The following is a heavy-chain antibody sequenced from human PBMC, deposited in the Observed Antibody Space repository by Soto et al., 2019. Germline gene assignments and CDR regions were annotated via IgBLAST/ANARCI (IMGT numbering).Heavy chain of an antibody. V-gene: IGHV3-30*18. CDR1: GITFGSRA. J-gene: IGHJ4*02. D-gene: IGHD6-6*01. CDR2: ISYDGSTK. Sequence: GQLLESGGDLVQPGGSLRLSCVASGITFGSRAMSWVRQAPGEGLEWVTVISYDGSTKYYADSVEGRFTISRDNSKNTLYLQMNSLRAEDTAVYYCAKDRHSTSSGGDYWGQGTLVTVSS. CDR3: AKDRHSTSSGGDY.